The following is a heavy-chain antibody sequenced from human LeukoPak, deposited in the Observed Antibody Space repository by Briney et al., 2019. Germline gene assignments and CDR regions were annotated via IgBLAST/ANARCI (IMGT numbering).Heavy chain of an antibody. D-gene: IGHD5-18*01. V-gene: IGHV4-34*01. CDR2: INHSGST. CDR3: VVDTAMVTLFDY. CDR1: GGSFSGYY. J-gene: IGHJ4*02. Sequence: PSETLSLTCAVYGGSFSGYYWSWIRQPPGKGLEWIGEINHSGSTNYNPSLKSRVTISVDTSKNQFSLKLSSVTAADTAVYYCVVDTAMVTLFDYWGQGILVTVSS.